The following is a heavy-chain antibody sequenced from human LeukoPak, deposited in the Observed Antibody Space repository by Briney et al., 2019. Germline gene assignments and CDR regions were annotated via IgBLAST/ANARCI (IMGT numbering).Heavy chain of an antibody. CDR2: IYYSGST. D-gene: IGHD6-25*01. CDR1: GGSISSYY. CDR3: ARTSQQRLVEDY. J-gene: IGHJ4*02. Sequence: QASETLSLTCTVSGGSISSYYWSWIRQPPGKGLEWIGYIYYSGSTNYNPSLKSRVTISVDTSKNQFSLKLSSVTAADTAVYYCARTSQQRLVEDYWGQGTLVTVSS. V-gene: IGHV4-59*01.